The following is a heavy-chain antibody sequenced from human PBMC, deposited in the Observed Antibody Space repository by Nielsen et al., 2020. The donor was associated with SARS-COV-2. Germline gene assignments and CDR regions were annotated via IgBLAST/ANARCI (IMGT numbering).Heavy chain of an antibody. CDR1: GFTFSSYW. CDR3: ARDLDSGWQRGY. Sequence: GESLKISCAASGFTFSSYWMSWVRQAPGKGLEWVANIKQDGSEKYYVDSVKGRFTISRDNAKNSLYLQMNSLRAEDTAVYYCARDLDSGWQRGYWGQGTLVTVSS. V-gene: IGHV3-7*01. J-gene: IGHJ4*02. CDR2: IKQDGSEK. D-gene: IGHD6-19*01.